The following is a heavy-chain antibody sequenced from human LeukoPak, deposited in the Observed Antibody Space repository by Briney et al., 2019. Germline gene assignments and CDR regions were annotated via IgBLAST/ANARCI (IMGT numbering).Heavy chain of an antibody. CDR2: IYTSGST. V-gene: IGHV4-61*02. CDR1: GGSISSGSYY. Sequence: SETLSLTCTVSGGSISSGSYYWSWIRQPAGKGLEWIGRIYTSGSTNYNPSLKSRVTISVDTSKNQFSLKLSSVTAADTAVYYCAREGCSSTSCYPPDAFDIWGQGTMVTVSS. CDR3: AREGCSSTSCYPPDAFDI. J-gene: IGHJ3*02. D-gene: IGHD2-2*01.